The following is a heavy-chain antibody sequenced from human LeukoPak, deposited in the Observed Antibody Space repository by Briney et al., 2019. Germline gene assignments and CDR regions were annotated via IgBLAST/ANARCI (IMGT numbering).Heavy chain of an antibody. CDR3: ARAPGWSVESYYYYYGMDV. CDR2: IYYSGST. CDR1: GGSISSYY. V-gene: IGHV4-59*01. J-gene: IGHJ6*02. D-gene: IGHD2-15*01. Sequence: SETLSLTCTVSGGSISSYYWSWIRQPPRKGLEWIGYIYYSGSTNYNPSLKSRVTISVDTSKNQFSLKLSSVTAADTAVYYCARAPGWSVESYYYYYGMDVWGQGTTVTVSS.